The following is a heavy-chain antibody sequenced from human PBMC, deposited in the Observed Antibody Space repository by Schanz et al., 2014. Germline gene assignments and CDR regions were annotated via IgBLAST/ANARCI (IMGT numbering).Heavy chain of an antibody. V-gene: IGHV3-15*01. CDR1: GFTFSDAW. CDR3: TTVERITIFEVVPYYYYYMDV. Sequence: EVQLVESGGGLVQPGGSLRLSCAASGFTFSDAWMTWVRQAPGKGLEWVGRIKSKTDGGTTDYAAPVKGRFTISRDDSKNTLYLQMNSLKTEDTAVYYCTTVERITIFEVVPYYYYYMDVWGQGTTVTVSS. CDR2: IKSKTDGGTT. D-gene: IGHD3-3*01. J-gene: IGHJ6*03.